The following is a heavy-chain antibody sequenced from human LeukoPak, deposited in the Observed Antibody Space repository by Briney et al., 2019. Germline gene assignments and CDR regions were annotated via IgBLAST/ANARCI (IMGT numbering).Heavy chain of an antibody. J-gene: IGHJ5*02. V-gene: IGHV4-39*01. CDR3: ARHSGLRSPFDP. D-gene: IGHD3-3*01. Sequence: PSETLSLTCTVSGGSISTTNYYWGWIRQPPGRDLEWIGSIYSSGNTYYNPSLESRVTISVDTSKNQLSLKLTSATAADPSVYYCARHSGLRSPFDPWGQGTLVTVSS. CDR1: GGSISTTNYY. CDR2: IYSSGNT.